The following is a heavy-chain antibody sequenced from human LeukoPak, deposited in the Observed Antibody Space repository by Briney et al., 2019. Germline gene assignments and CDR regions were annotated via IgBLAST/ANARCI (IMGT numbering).Heavy chain of an antibody. D-gene: IGHD3-10*01. J-gene: IGHJ4*02. Sequence: GGSLRLSCAASGFTFSSYAMSWVRQAPGKGVEWVSAISGSGGSTYYADSVKGRFTISRDNSKNTLYLQMNSLRAEDTAVYYCAKEVRLLWFGELFGFDYWGQGTLVTVSS. CDR3: AKEVRLLWFGELFGFDY. CDR1: GFTFSSYA. CDR2: ISGSGGST. V-gene: IGHV3-23*01.